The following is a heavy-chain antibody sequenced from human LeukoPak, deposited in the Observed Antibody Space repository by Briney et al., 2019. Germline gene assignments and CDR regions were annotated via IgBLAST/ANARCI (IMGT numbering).Heavy chain of an antibody. D-gene: IGHD3-9*01. J-gene: IGHJ4*02. CDR1: GESISSGADY. CDR3: ARGPTGIDY. CDR2: IYYSGTT. V-gene: IGHV4-30-4*01. Sequence: SETLSLTCTVSGESISSGADYWNWIRQPPGKGLEWIGYIYYSGTTYYNPSLKGRVTISVDTSKNQFSLKLSSVTAADAAVYYCARGPTGIDYWGQGTLVTVSS.